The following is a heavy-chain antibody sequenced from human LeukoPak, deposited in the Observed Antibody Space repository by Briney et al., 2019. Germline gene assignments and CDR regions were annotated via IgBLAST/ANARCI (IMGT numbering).Heavy chain of an antibody. J-gene: IGHJ6*03. CDR3: ARVLGIAVAGTALDYYYMDV. V-gene: IGHV4-61*05. D-gene: IGHD6-19*01. CDR1: GGSISNSDYY. Sequence: SETLSLTCTVSGGSISNSDYYWDWIRQPPGKGLEWIGYIYYSGSTYYNPSLKSRVTISVDTSKNQFSLKLSSVTAADTAVYYCARVLGIAVAGTALDYYYMDVWGKGTTVTVSS. CDR2: IYYSGST.